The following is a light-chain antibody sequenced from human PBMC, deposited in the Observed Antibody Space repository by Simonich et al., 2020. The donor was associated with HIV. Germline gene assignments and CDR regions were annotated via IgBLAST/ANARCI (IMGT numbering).Light chain of an antibody. J-gene: IGKJ2*01. CDR2: GAS. V-gene: IGKV3-15*01. CDR3: QQYNNWPPYT. CDR1: QSVSSN. Sequence: ERVMTQSPATLSVSPGERATLSCRASQSVSSNLAWYQQKPGQAPRLLIYGASTRATGIPARFSGSGSGTEFTLTISSMQSEDFADYYCQQYNNWPPYTFGQGTKLEIK.